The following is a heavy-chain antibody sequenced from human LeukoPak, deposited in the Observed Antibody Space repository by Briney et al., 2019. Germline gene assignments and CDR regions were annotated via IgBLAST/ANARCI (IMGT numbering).Heavy chain of an antibody. J-gene: IGHJ4*02. V-gene: IGHV4-39*01. CDR1: GGSIRSSSSSYY. D-gene: IGHD2-15*01. CDR3: ARRECSGNSCYMDY. Sequence: SETLSLTCTVSGGSIRSSSSSYYWGWIRQPPGKGLEWIGSIYYSGGTYYNPSLKSRVTLSVDTSKNQFSLKLSSVTAADTAVYYCARRECSGNSCYMDYWGQGTLVIVSS. CDR2: IYYSGGT.